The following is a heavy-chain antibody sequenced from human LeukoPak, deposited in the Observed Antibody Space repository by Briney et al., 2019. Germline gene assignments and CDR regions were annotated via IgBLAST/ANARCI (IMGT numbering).Heavy chain of an antibody. CDR1: GFTFSDSY. D-gene: IGHD4/OR15-4a*01. CDR3: YRFSADYAYYNDV. J-gene: IGHJ6*03. CDR2: ISYSGNTR. V-gene: IGHV3-11*01. Sequence: GGSLRLSCAASGFTFSDSYMSWIRQTPGKGLEWVAYISYSGNTRYYADSVKGRFTISRDNAKNSLYLQMNSLTAEDTAVCFCYRFSADYAYYNDVWGNGTTVTVS.